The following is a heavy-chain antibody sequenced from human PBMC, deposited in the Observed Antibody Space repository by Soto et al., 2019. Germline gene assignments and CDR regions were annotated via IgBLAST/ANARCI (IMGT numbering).Heavy chain of an antibody. D-gene: IGHD3-22*01. CDR2: IDPSDSQT. V-gene: IGHV5-10-1*01. CDR1: GYSFAGYW. Sequence: PGESLEISCKGSGYSFAGYWITWVRQKPGKGLEWMGRIDPSDSQTYYSPSFRGHVTISATKSFTTVFLQWSSLRASDTAMYYCARQIYDSDTGPNFQYYFDSWGQGTPVTVSS. CDR3: ARQIYDSDTGPNFQYYFDS. J-gene: IGHJ4*02.